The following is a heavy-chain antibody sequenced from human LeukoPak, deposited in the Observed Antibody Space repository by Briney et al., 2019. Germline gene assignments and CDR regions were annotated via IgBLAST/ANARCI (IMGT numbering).Heavy chain of an antibody. CDR1: GFTFTSYS. Sequence: PGGSLRLSCAVSGFTFTSYSMNWVRQAPGKGLEWVSSISSSSSYIYYADSVKGRFTISRDNAKNSLYLQMNSLRAEDTAVYYCARDFSSSYYFDYWGQGTLVTVSS. D-gene: IGHD6-6*01. CDR3: ARDFSSSYYFDY. J-gene: IGHJ4*02. CDR2: ISSSSSYI. V-gene: IGHV3-21*01.